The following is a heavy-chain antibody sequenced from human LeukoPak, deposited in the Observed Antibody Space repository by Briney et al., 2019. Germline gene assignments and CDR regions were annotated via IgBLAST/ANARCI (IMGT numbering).Heavy chain of an antibody. CDR3: ARGRKITIFGGIGGAFDI. Sequence: ASVKVSCKPSGYTFTGHYIHWVRQAPGQGLEWMGWISPKSGETSYSQQFQGRVTMTRDTSSSTAYMDLTWLRSDDTAVFYCARGRKITIFGGIGGAFDIWGQGTVVTVSS. CDR1: GYTFTGHY. D-gene: IGHD3-3*01. CDR2: ISPKSGET. V-gene: IGHV1-2*02. J-gene: IGHJ3*02.